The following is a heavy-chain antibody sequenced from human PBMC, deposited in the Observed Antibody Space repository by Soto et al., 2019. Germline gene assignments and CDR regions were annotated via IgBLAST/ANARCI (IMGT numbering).Heavy chain of an antibody. D-gene: IGHD3-3*01. CDR1: GDSFTRYD. CDR2: MNPNSGNT. CDR3: AREIWSGYLYYYYYYMDV. J-gene: IGHJ6*03. Sequence: ASVKASCKASGDSFTRYDINWVRQATEQGLEWMGWMNPNSGNTGYAQKFQGRVTMTRNTSISTAYMELSSLRSEDTAVYYCAREIWSGYLYYYYYYMDVWGKGTTVTVSS. V-gene: IGHV1-8*01.